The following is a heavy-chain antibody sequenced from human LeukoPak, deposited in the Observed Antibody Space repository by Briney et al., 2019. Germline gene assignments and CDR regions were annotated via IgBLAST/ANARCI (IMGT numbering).Heavy chain of an antibody. V-gene: IGHV4-34*01. D-gene: IGHD3-3*02. CDR3: AGGRSNFLFFCDRCRLDP. Sequence: SETLSLTCAVTNGSFSNYYWTWIRQSPGKGLQWIGDISRSGTTNYNPSLKSRLTLSMDESKNHLSLPLTSVTAADTALYYCAGGRSNFLFFCDRCRLDPWGQGTLVTVSS. CDR2: ISRSGTT. CDR1: NGSFSNYY. J-gene: IGHJ5*02.